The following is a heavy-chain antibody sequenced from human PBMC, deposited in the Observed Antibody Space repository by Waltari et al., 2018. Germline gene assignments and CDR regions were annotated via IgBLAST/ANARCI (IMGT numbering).Heavy chain of an antibody. D-gene: IGHD2-8*02. Sequence: QVQLQESGPGLVKPSETLSLTCPVSGGPISSHYWSWIRQPPGKGLEWIGYIYYSGSTNYNPSLKSRVTISVDTSKNQFSLKLSSVTAADTAVYYCARERTTGKIDYWGQGTLVTVSS. CDR1: GGPISSHY. V-gene: IGHV4-59*11. J-gene: IGHJ4*02. CDR2: IYYSGST. CDR3: ARERTTGKIDY.